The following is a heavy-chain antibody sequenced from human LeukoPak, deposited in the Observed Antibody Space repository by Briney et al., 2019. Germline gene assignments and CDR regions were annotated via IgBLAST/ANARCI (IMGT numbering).Heavy chain of an antibody. J-gene: IGHJ4*02. V-gene: IGHV3-21*01. CDR1: GFTFSSYS. Sequence: TGGSLRLSCAASGFTFSSYSMNWVRQAPGKGLEWVSSISSSSSYIYYADSVKGRFTISRDNAKNSLYLQMNSLRAEDTAVYYCARDVLTGTGTNFDYWGQGTLVTVSS. CDR3: ARDVLTGTGTNFDY. CDR2: ISSSSSYI. D-gene: IGHD1-1*01.